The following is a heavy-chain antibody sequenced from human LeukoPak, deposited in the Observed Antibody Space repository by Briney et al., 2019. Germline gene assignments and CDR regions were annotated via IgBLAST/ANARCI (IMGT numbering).Heavy chain of an antibody. V-gene: IGHV4-28*01. CDR1: GYSISSSSNW. D-gene: IGHD2-2*01. CDR3: ARTQGYCSSTSCYPFDY. Sequence: SETLSLTCAVSGYSISSSSNWWGWIRQPPGTGLEWIGYIYHTGSTYYNPSLKSRVSMSVDTSKNQISLKLSSVTAVDTAVYYCARTQGYCSSTSCYPFDYWGQGTLVTVSS. J-gene: IGHJ4*02. CDR2: IYHTGST.